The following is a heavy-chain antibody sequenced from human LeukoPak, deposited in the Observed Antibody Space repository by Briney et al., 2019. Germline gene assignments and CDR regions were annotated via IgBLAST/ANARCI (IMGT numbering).Heavy chain of an antibody. V-gene: IGHV3-7*04. CDR2: IRQDGSDK. D-gene: IGHD4-17*01. CDR3: ARTTHDSGGY. J-gene: IGHJ4*02. CDR1: GFTFSSYW. Sequence: GGSLRLSCVASGFTFSSYWMTWVRQAPGKGLEWVANIRQDGSDKYYVDSVKGRFTISRDNAKNSLHLQMDSLRVEDTAVYYCARTTHDSGGYWGRGTLVTVSS.